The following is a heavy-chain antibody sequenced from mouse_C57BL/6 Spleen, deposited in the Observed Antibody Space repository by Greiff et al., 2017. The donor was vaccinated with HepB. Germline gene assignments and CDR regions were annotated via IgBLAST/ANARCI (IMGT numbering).Heavy chain of an antibody. CDR2: ISDGGSYT. CDR3: ARDRRGYGSSYGYFDV. J-gene: IGHJ1*03. V-gene: IGHV5-4*01. Sequence: EVKLVESGGGLVQPGGSLKLSCAASGFTFSDYYMYWVRQTPEKRLEWVATISDGGSYTYYPDNVKGRFTISRDNAKNNLYLQMSHLKSEDTAMYYCARDRRGYGSSYGYFDVWGTGTTVTVSS. D-gene: IGHD1-1*01. CDR1: GFTFSDYY.